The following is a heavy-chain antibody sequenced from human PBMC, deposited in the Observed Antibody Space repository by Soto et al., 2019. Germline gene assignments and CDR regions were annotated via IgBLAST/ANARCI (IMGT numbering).Heavy chain of an antibody. D-gene: IGHD2-21*01. J-gene: IGHJ4*02. V-gene: IGHV1-18*01. Sequence: QVQLVQSGVEVRKPGASVKVSCKTSGYTFTNYGITWVRQAPGQGLEWVGWISIYSGNTKYAQKVQGRVTTTTNTSTSTAYMELRGLRSDDTAIYCCTREGGDDTGYYFAYWGQGTLVTVSS. CDR2: ISIYSGNT. CDR1: GYTFTNYG. CDR3: TREGGDDTGYYFAY.